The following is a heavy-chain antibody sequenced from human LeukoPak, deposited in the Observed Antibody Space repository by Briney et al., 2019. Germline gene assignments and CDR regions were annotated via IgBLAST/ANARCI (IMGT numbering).Heavy chain of an antibody. J-gene: IGHJ4*02. Sequence: GASVKVSCKASGGTFSSYAISWVRQAPGQGLEWMGGIIPIFGTANYAQKFQGRVTITADESTSTAYMELSSLRSEDTAVYYCAREGGIVVVPAANPTGFYDYWGQGTLVTVSS. CDR2: IIPIFGTA. D-gene: IGHD2-2*01. V-gene: IGHV1-69*13. CDR1: GGTFSSYA. CDR3: AREGGIVVVPAANPTGFYDY.